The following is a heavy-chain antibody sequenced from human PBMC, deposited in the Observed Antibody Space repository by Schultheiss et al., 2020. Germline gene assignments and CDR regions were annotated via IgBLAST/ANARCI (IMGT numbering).Heavy chain of an antibody. Sequence: SETLSLTCTVSGGSISSSSYSWGWIRQPPGKGLEWIGRIYTSGSTNYNPSLKSRVTISVDTSKNQFSLKLSSVTAADTAVYYCARVLAAPAGYDFWSGYQNWFDPWGQGTLVTVSS. D-gene: IGHD3-3*01. CDR1: GGSISSSSYS. J-gene: IGHJ5*02. CDR2: IYTSGST. V-gene: IGHV4-39*07. CDR3: ARVLAAPAGYDFWSGYQNWFDP.